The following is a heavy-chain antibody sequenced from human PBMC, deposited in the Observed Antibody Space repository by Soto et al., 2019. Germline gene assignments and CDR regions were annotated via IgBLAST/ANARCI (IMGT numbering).Heavy chain of an antibody. CDR2: ISGSGGST. D-gene: IGHD2-2*01. CDR3: AIELQMGFYCSSTSCSFN. CDR1: GFTFSSYA. J-gene: IGHJ4*02. Sequence: PGGSLRLSCAASGFTFSSYAMSWVRQAPGKGLEWVSAISGSGGSTYYADSVKGRFTISRDNSKNTLYLQMNSLRAEDTAVYYCAIELQMGFYCSSTSCSFNWGQGTLVTVSS. V-gene: IGHV3-23*01.